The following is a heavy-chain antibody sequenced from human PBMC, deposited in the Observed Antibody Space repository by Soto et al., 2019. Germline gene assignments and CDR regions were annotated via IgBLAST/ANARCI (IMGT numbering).Heavy chain of an antibody. CDR3: AKLEWLGSGTSLGWFDS. D-gene: IGHD3-3*01. Sequence: QLVESGGGVVQPGRSLRLSCVASDFSFRRYGMHWVRQAPGKGLEWMAVISYDGNNKYCADSVKGRFTISRDNSKNTLYLQMNSLRPEDTAVYYCAKLEWLGSGTSLGWFDSWGQGTLVTVSS. CDR1: DFSFRRYG. J-gene: IGHJ5*01. CDR2: ISYDGNNK. V-gene: IGHV3-30*18.